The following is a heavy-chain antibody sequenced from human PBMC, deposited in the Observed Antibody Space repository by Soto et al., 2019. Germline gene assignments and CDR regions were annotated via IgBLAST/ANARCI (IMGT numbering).Heavy chain of an antibody. CDR2: ISGSGGST. J-gene: IGHJ4*02. CDR1: GFXFSSYA. CDR3: AKDLGRYCSGGSCYFDY. Sequence: PGGSLRLSCATSGFXFSSYAMSWVRQAPGKGLEWVSAISGSGGSTYYADSVKGRFTISRDNSKNTLYLQMNSLRAEDTAVYYCAKDLGRYCSGGSCYFDYWGQGTLVTVSS. V-gene: IGHV3-23*01. D-gene: IGHD2-15*01.